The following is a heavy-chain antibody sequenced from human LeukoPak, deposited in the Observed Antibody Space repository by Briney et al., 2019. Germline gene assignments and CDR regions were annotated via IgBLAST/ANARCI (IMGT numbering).Heavy chain of an antibody. J-gene: IGHJ4*02. CDR3: ARLSGSRLPDY. D-gene: IGHD3-3*01. CDR1: GFTFSNHS. CDR2: ISSSSSAR. V-gene: IGHV3-48*01. Sequence: PGGSLRLSCAASGFTFSNHSMNWVRQAPGKGLEWVSYISSSSSARYYAGSVKGRFTISRDDAKNSLYLQMNSLRAEDTAIYYCARLSGSRLPDYWGQGALVTVSS.